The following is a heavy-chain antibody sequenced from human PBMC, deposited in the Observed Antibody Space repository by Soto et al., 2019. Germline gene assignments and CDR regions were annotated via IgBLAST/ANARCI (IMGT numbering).Heavy chain of an antibody. D-gene: IGHD6-13*01. V-gene: IGHV3-30*18. J-gene: IGHJ6*02. CDR2: ISYDGSNK. CDR3: AKDRPAAAGRYYYGMDV. Sequence: GGSLRLSCAASGFTFSSYGMHWVRQAPGKGLEWVAVISYDGSNKYYADSVKGRFTISRDNSKNTLYLQMNSLRAEDTAVYYCAKDRPAAAGRYYYGMDVWGQGTTVTVSS. CDR1: GFTFSSYG.